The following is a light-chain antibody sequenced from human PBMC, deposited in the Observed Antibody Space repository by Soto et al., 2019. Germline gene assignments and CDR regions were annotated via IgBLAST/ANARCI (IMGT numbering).Light chain of an antibody. J-gene: IGKJ2*01. V-gene: IGKV3-20*01. CDR3: QQYGSSPLYT. Sequence: EIVLTQSPGPLSLSPGERATLSCRASQSVSSSYLAWYQQIPGQAPRLLIYGASSWASGIPGRFSGSGSGTEFTLTISSLEPEDCAVYYCQQYGSSPLYTFSQGTKLE. CDR1: QSVSSSY. CDR2: GAS.